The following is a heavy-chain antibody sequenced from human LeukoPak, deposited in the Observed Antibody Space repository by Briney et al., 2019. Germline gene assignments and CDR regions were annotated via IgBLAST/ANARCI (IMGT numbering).Heavy chain of an antibody. J-gene: IGHJ4*01. CDR1: GFTFSRFN. D-gene: IGHD3-3*01. CDR2: IWYDGTDT. CDR3: ARGFLDFDF. V-gene: IGHV3-33*01. Sequence: GGPLRLSCVASGFTFSRFNMHWVRQAPGKGLEWVALIWYDGTDTYYADSVKGRFTISRDDSKNTVYLQMNSLRAEDTAFYYCARGFLDFDFWGHGTLVTVSS.